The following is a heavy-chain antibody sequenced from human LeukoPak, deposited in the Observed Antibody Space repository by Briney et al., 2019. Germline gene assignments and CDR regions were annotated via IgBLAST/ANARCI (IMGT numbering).Heavy chain of an antibody. D-gene: IGHD3-9*01. J-gene: IGHJ4*02. V-gene: IGHV3-66*01. CDR1: GFTVSSNY. CDR2: IYSGGST. CDR3: ARVVVAYYDILTGYYDY. Sequence: GGSPRLSCAASGFTVSSNYMSWVRQAPGKGLEWVSVIYSGGSTYYADSVKGRFTISRDNSKNTLYLQMNSLRAEDTAVYYCARVVVAYYDILTGYYDYWGQGTLVTVSS.